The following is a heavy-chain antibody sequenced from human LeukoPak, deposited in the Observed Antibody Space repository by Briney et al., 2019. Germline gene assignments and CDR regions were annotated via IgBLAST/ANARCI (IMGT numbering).Heavy chain of an antibody. V-gene: IGHV1-2*02. D-gene: IGHD3-10*01. CDR3: ARVNGSGRGPPQKRTYYYYYMDV. J-gene: IGHJ6*03. CDR1: GYTFTGYY. CDR2: INPNSGGT. Sequence: ASVKVSCKASGYTFTGYYMHWVRQAPGQGLEWMGWINPNSGGTNYAQKFQGRVTMTRDTSISTAYMELSRLRSDDTAVYYCARVNGSGRGPPQKRTYYYYYMDVWGKGTTVTISS.